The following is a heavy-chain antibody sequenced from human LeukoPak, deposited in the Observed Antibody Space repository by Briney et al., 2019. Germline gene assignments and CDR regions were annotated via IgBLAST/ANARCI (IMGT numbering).Heavy chain of an antibody. D-gene: IGHD3-3*01. CDR2: IKQDGSEK. CDR1: GFTFSSYW. Sequence: GGSLRLSCAASGFTFSSYWMSWVRQAPGKGLEWVANIKQDGSEKYYVDSVKGRFTISRDNAKNSLYLQMNSLRAEDTAVYYCARDQDFWSGYYDYWGQGTLVTVSS. J-gene: IGHJ4*02. V-gene: IGHV3-7*01. CDR3: ARDQDFWSGYYDY.